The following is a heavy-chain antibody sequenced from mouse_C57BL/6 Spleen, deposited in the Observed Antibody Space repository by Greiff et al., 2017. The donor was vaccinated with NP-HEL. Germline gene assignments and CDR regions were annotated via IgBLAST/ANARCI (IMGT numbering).Heavy chain of an antibody. CDR2: ISAGGSYT. V-gene: IGHV5-4*01. J-gene: IGHJ2*01. CDR3: ARDEGYGNYYYFDY. Sequence: EVKLVESGGGLVKPGGSLKLSCAASGFTFSSYAMSWVRQTPEKRLEWVATISAGGSYTYYPDNVKGRFTISRDNAKNNLYLQMSHLKSEETAMYYCARDEGYGNYYYFDYWGQGTTLTVSS. D-gene: IGHD2-1*01. CDR1: GFTFSSYA.